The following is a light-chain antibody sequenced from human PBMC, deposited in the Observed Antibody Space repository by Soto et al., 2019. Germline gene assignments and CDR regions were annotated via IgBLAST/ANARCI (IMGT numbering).Light chain of an antibody. CDR1: QSVSNNY. Sequence: EIVLTQSPGTLSLSPGERATLSCRASQSVSNNYLAWYQQKPGQAPRLLIYGASNRATGIPDRFSGSGSGTDFTLTISSLQPEDSATYYCQQSDSMPWTFGQGTKVDIK. CDR2: GAS. V-gene: IGKV3-20*01. CDR3: QQSDSMPWT. J-gene: IGKJ1*01.